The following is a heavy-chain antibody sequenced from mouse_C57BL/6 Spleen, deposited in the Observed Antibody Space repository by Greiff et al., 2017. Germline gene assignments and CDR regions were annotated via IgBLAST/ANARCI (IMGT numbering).Heavy chain of an antibody. J-gene: IGHJ1*03. D-gene: IGHD1-1*01. CDR1: GYTFTSYW. V-gene: IGHV1-50*01. Sequence: QVQLKQPGAELVKPGASVKLSCKASGYTFTSYWMQWVKQRPGQGLEWIGEIDPSDSYTNYNQKFKGKATLTVDTSSSTAYMQLSSLTSEDSAVYYCARDTTVVATRYFDVWGTGTTVTVSS. CDR3: ARDTTVVATRYFDV. CDR2: IDPSDSYT.